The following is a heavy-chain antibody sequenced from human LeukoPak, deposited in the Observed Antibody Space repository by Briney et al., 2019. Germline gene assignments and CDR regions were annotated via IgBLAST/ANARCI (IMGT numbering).Heavy chain of an antibody. D-gene: IGHD3-16*02. V-gene: IGHV3-23*01. CDR2: ISGSGGST. CDR1: GFTFSSYA. J-gene: IGHJ4*02. CDR3: AKDDDYVWGSYRKEDYFDY. Sequence: GGSLRLSCAASGFTFSSYAMSWVRQAPGKGLEWVSGISGSGGSTYYADSVKGRFTISRDNSKNTLYLQMNSLKAEDTAVYYCAKDDDYVWGSYRKEDYFDYWGQGTLVTVSS.